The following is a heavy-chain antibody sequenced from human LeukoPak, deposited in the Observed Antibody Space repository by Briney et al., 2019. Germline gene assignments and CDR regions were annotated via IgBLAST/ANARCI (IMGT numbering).Heavy chain of an antibody. Sequence: SETLSLTCTVSGGSISSGSYYWSWIRQPAGKGLEWIGRIYTSGSTNYNPSLKSRVTISVDTSKNQFSLKLSSVTAADTAVYYCAREAPPGYWGQGTLVTVSS. CDR3: AREAPPGY. CDR1: GGSISSGSYY. V-gene: IGHV4-61*02. CDR2: IYTSGST. J-gene: IGHJ4*02.